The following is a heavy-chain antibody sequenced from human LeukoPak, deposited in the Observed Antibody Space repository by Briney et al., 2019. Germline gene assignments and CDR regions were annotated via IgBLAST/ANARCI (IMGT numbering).Heavy chain of an antibody. V-gene: IGHV4-34*01. CDR2: INHSGST. D-gene: IGHD6-19*01. J-gene: IGHJ4*02. CDR1: GGSFSGYY. CDR3: ARVVAVAGTDFDY. Sequence: SETLSLTCAVYGGSFSGYYWSWIRQPPGKGLEWIGEINHSGSTNYNPSLKSRVTISVDTSKNQFSLKLSSVTAAGTAVYYCARVVAVAGTDFDYWGQGTLVTVSS.